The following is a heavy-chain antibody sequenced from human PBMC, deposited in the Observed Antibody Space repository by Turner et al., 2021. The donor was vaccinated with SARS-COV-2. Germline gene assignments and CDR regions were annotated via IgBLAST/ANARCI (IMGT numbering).Heavy chain of an antibody. Sequence: QVQLVQSGAEVKKPGASVKVTCRVSGYTLIALSMHWVRQAPGKGLEWMGGVDPEDGETIYAQKCQGRVTMTEDTSTDTAYMELSSLRSEDTAVYYCATAQANYYDSSGSKGFYYYYYGMDVWGQGTTVTVSS. D-gene: IGHD3-22*01. J-gene: IGHJ6*02. CDR3: ATAQANYYDSSGSKGFYYYYYGMDV. CDR1: GYTLIALS. CDR2: VDPEDGET. V-gene: IGHV1-24*01.